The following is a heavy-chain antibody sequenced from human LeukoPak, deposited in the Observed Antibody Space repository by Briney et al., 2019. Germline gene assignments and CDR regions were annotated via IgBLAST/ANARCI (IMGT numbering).Heavy chain of an antibody. CDR2: ISSSSSYI. V-gene: IGHV3-21*01. CDR1: GFTFSSYS. Sequence: GGSLRLSCAASGFTFSSYSMNWVRQAPGKGLEWVSSISSSSSYIYYADSVKGRFTISRDNAKNSLYLQMNSLRAADTAVYYCARHEDWNYPPFDYWGQGTLVTVSS. CDR3: ARHEDWNYPPFDY. J-gene: IGHJ4*02. D-gene: IGHD1-7*01.